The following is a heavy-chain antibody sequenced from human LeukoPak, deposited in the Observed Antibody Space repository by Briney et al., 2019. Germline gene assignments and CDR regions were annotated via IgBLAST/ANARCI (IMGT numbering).Heavy chain of an antibody. CDR1: GGTFSRYA. V-gene: IGHV1-69*13. D-gene: IGHD5-12*01. Sequence: SVKVSCKASGGTFSRYAISWVRQAPGQGLEWMGGIIPIFGTANYAQKFQGGVTITADESTSTAYMEVSSLRSEDTAVYYCARAYSSYDFFDYWGQGILVTASS. J-gene: IGHJ4*02. CDR2: IIPIFGTA. CDR3: ARAYSSYDFFDY.